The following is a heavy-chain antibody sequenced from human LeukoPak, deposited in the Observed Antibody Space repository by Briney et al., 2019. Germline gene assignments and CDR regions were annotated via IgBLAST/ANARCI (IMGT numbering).Heavy chain of an antibody. Sequence: ASVKVSCKASGYTFTSYGISWVRQAPGQGLEWMGWISAYNGNTNYAQKLQGRVTMTTDTSTSTAYMELRSLRSDDTAVYYCARWGVDYYDSSGSDYWGQGTLVTVSS. CDR2: ISAYNGNT. J-gene: IGHJ4*02. D-gene: IGHD3-22*01. V-gene: IGHV1-18*01. CDR1: GYTFTSYG. CDR3: ARWGVDYYDSSGSDY.